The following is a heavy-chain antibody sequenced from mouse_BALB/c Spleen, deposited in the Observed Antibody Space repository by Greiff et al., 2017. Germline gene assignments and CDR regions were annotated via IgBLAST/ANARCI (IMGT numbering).Heavy chain of an antibody. V-gene: IGHV1-7*01. CDR2: INPSTGYT. CDR1: GYTFTSYW. CDR3: ARWDYGSRA. J-gene: IGHJ2*01. Sequence: QVQLQQSGAELAKPGASVKMSCKASGYTFTSYWMHWVKQRPGQGLEWIGYINPSTGYTEYNQKFKDKATLTADKSSSTAYMQLSSLTSEDSAVYYCARWDYGSRAWGQGTTLTVSS. D-gene: IGHD1-1*01.